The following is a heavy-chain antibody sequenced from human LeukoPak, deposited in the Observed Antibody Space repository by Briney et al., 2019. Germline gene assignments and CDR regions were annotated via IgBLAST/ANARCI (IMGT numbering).Heavy chain of an antibody. CDR3: AKEGDKHDILTGYYIAASGPTSEFDY. D-gene: IGHD3-9*01. Sequence: TGGSLRLSCAASGFTFSNYAMSWVRQAPGKGLEWVSAISGSGGSTSYPDSVKGRFTISRDNSKNTLYVQMNSLRAEDTAVYYCAKEGDKHDILTGYYIAASGPTSEFDYWGQGTLVTVSS. V-gene: IGHV3-23*01. CDR1: GFTFSNYA. CDR2: ISGSGGST. J-gene: IGHJ4*02.